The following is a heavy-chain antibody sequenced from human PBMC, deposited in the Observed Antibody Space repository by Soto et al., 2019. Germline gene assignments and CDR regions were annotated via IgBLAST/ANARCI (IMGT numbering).Heavy chain of an antibody. CDR1: GFTFSSYG. CDR2: IWYDGSNK. J-gene: IGHJ6*02. Sequence: GGSLRLSCAASGFTFSSYGMHWVRQAPGKGLEWVAVIWYDGSNKYYADSVKGRFTISRDNSKNTLYLQMNSLRAEDTAVYYCARDRLMATAGTARHYFGLDVWGQGTTVTRLL. CDR3: ARDRLMATAGTARHYFGLDV. D-gene: IGHD5-18*01. V-gene: IGHV3-33*01.